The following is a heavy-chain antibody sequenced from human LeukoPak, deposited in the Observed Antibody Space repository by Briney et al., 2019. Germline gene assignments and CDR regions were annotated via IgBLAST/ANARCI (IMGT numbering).Heavy chain of an antibody. CDR2: ISGSGGST. D-gene: IGHD3-22*01. V-gene: IGHV3-23*01. CDR1: GFTFSSYA. J-gene: IGHJ6*02. Sequence: GGSLRLSCAASGFTFSSYAMSWVRQAPGKGLEWVSAISGSGGSTYYADSVKGRFTISRDNSKNTLYLQMNSLRAEDTALYYCATYYDSSGYSYYYYGMDVWGQGTTVTVSS. CDR3: ATYYDSSGYSYYYYGMDV.